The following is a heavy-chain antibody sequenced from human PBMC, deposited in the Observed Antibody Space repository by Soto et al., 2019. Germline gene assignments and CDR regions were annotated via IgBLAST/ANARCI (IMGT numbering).Heavy chain of an antibody. CDR3: TRDPNGDHIGAFDF. CDR1: KFTFSAYA. V-gene: IGHV3-23*04. CDR2: ISGSGVGT. D-gene: IGHD4-17*01. J-gene: IGHJ3*01. Sequence: EVQVVESGGGLVQPGGSLRLSCATSKFTFSAYAMTWVRQAPGEGLEWVSSISGSGVGTSYADSVKGRFSISRDNSKNTLYLRMNSLRVEDTAVYYCTRDPNGDHIGAFDFWGQGIVVTVSS.